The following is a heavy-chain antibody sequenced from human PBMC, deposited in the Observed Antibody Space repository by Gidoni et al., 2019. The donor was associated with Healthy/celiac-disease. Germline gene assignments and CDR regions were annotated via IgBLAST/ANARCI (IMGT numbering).Heavy chain of an antibody. Sequence: EVQLLESGGGLVQPGGSLRLSCAASGFTFSSYAMTWVRQAPGKGLEWVSAISGSGGSTYYADSVKGRFTISRDNSKNTLYLQMNSLRAEDTAVYYCAKDPGRGIFPETTNWFDPWGQGTLVNVSS. CDR3: AKDPGRGIFPETTNWFDP. CDR2: ISGSGGST. CDR1: GFTFSSYA. D-gene: IGHD3-10*01. V-gene: IGHV3-23*01. J-gene: IGHJ5*02.